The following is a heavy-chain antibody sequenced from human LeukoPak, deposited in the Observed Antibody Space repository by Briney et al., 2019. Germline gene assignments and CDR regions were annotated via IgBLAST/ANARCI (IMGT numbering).Heavy chain of an antibody. CDR1: GGSISSSSYY. V-gene: IGHV4-39*07. J-gene: IGHJ6*03. CDR3: AREWRYSSSSRRDYYYYYYMDV. Sequence: SETLSLTCTVSGGSISSSSYYWGWIRQPPGKGLEWIGSIYYSGSTYYSPSLKSRVTISVDTSKNQFSLKLSSVTAADTAVYYCAREWRYSSSSRRDYYYYYYMDVWGKGTTVTISS. CDR2: IYYSGST. D-gene: IGHD6-13*01.